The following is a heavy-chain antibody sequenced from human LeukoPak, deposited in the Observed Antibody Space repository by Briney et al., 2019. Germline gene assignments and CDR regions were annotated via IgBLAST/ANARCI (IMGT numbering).Heavy chain of an antibody. D-gene: IGHD1-26*01. J-gene: IGHJ6*02. Sequence: GGSLRLSCAASGLTFSNYGMNWVRQAQGKGPDWVAIISYDGSTKFYADSVKGRFTISRDNSKNTLYLQMNSLRAEDTAVYYCAKPPGEYSGSGCGMDVWGQGTTVTVSS. V-gene: IGHV3-30*18. CDR2: ISYDGSTK. CDR1: GLTFSNYG. CDR3: AKPPGEYSGSGCGMDV.